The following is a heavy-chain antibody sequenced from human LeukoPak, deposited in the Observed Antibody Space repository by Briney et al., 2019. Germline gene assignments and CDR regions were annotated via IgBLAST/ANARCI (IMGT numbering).Heavy chain of an antibody. D-gene: IGHD3-22*01. Sequence: PGGSLRLSCAVSGFTFSSYGMHWVRQGRGKGLEWVAVISYDGSHKNYGDSVKGRFTISRDNSKNTLYLQMNNLRVEDTAVYYCAKGANNYFHTTGYYYDTWFDPWGQGTLVTVSS. CDR2: ISYDGSHK. V-gene: IGHV3-30*18. J-gene: IGHJ5*02. CDR1: GFTFSSYG. CDR3: AKGANNYFHTTGYYYDTWFDP.